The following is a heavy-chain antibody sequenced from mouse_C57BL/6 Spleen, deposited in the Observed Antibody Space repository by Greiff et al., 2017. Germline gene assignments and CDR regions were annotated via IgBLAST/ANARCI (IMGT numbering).Heavy chain of an antibody. Sequence: QVQLQQSGPGLVQPSQSLSITCTVSGFSLTSYGVHWVRQSPGKGLEWLGVIWSGGSKDYNAAFISRLSISKDNSKSQVFFKMNSLQADDTAIYYCGRITAYYYAMDYWGQGTSVTVSS. V-gene: IGHV2-2*01. CDR1: GFSLTSYG. CDR3: GRITAYYYAMDY. CDR2: IWSGGSK. J-gene: IGHJ4*01.